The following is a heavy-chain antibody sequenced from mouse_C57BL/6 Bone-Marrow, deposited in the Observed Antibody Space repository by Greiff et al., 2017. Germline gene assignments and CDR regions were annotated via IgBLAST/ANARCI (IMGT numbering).Heavy chain of an antibody. V-gene: IGHV1-15*01. CDR3: TRYYYDPNWYFDV. D-gene: IGHD1-1*01. Sequence: QVQLQQSGAELVRPGASVTLSCKASGYTFTDYEMHWVKQTPVHGLEWIGAIDPETGGTAYNQKFKGKAILTADKSSSTAYMELRSLTSEDSAVYYCTRYYYDPNWYFDVWGTGTTVTVSS. J-gene: IGHJ1*03. CDR1: GYTFTDYE. CDR2: IDPETGGT.